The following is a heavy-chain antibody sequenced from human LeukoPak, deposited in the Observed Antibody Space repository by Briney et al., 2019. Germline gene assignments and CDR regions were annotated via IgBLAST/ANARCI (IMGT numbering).Heavy chain of an antibody. J-gene: IGHJ6*02. CDR1: GFNFGDHA. CDR2: IRSKAYRGTT. Sequence: GGSLRLSCTTSGFNFGDHAMTWVRQAPGKGLEWVGFIRSKAYRGTTEYAASVKGRFTISRNDSKSVIYLQMNSLKSEDTAVYYCSRGPIQLWVHNGVDVWGQGTTVTVSS. CDR3: SRGPIQLWVHNGVDV. D-gene: IGHD5-18*01. V-gene: IGHV3-49*04.